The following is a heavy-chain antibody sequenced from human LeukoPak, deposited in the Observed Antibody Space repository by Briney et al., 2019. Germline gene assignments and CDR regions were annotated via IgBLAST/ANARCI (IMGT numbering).Heavy chain of an antibody. V-gene: IGHV4-30-4*08. CDR2: IYYSGST. CDR1: GGSISSGDYY. Sequence: SQTLSLTCTVSGGSISSGDYYWSWIRQPPGKGLEWIGYIYYSGSTYYNPSLKSRVTISVDTSKNQFSLKLSSVTAADTAVYYCARGRWLQLSFDYWGQGTLVTVSS. CDR3: ARGRWLQLSFDY. D-gene: IGHD5-24*01. J-gene: IGHJ4*02.